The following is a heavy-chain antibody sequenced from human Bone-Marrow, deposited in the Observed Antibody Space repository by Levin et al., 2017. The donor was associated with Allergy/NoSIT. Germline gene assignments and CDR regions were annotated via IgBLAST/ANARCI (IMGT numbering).Heavy chain of an antibody. Sequence: GESLKISCKGSGFLFTNYWIGWVRQMSGKGLEWMGIIYGGDSERRYSPSFQGQVTMSADKSLSTAYLQWSSLKASDTAMYYCARIGGYAGYDFPFDSWGQGTLVTVSS. CDR1: GFLFTNYW. V-gene: IGHV5-51*01. CDR2: IYGGDSER. J-gene: IGHJ4*02. CDR3: ARIGGYAGYDFPFDS. D-gene: IGHD5-12*01.